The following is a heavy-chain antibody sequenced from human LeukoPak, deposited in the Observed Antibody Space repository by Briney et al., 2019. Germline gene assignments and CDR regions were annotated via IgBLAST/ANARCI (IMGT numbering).Heavy chain of an antibody. CDR1: GGSISSSSYY. Sequence: PSETLSLTCTVSGGSISSSSYYWSWIRQPAGKGLEWIGRIYTSGSTNYNPSLKSRVTISVDTSNNQFSLRLSSVTAADTAVYYCAGPGGYFDWLPYGYWGQGTLVTVSS. CDR2: IYTSGST. D-gene: IGHD3-9*01. V-gene: IGHV4-61*02. CDR3: AGPGGYFDWLPYGY. J-gene: IGHJ4*02.